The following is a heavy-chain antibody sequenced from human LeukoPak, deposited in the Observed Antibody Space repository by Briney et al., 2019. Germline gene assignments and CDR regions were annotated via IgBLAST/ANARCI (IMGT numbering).Heavy chain of an antibody. CDR2: IYPVDSDT. V-gene: IGHV5-51*01. CDR1: GYRFTSYW. Sequence: RGESLKISCKGSGYRFTSYWIGRVRPMPPKGLEWMGFIYPVDSDTRYRPSFQGQVSISADKAISNAYLQWSSLKASDTAMYYCATIVPDFWSGYYDNGGEGTLVTVSS. D-gene: IGHD3-3*01. J-gene: IGHJ4*02. CDR3: ATIVPDFWSGYYDN.